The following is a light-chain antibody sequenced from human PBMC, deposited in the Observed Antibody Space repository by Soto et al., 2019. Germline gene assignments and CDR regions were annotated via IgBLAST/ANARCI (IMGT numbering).Light chain of an antibody. CDR2: NAS. CDR3: QQYNDYSWT. J-gene: IGKJ1*01. CDR1: QSISAW. Sequence: DIQMTQSPSTLSASVGDSVSINCRASQSISAWLAWYQQKPGKAPRLLIYNASTLEIGVPSRFSGSGSGTEFTLTISSLQPDDVAIYYCQQYNDYSWTFGQGTKVDLK. V-gene: IGKV1-5*03.